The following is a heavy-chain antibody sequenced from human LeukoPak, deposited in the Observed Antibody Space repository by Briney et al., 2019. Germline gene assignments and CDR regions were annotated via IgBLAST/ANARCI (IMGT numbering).Heavy chain of an antibody. CDR3: AREWGLESSGYYYAY. CDR1: GGTFNSFA. D-gene: IGHD3-22*01. Sequence: SVKVSRKASGGTFNSFAINWVRQAPGQGLEWMGGIIPFYDAADSAQRFQGRVTFTADESTSTAFMELSSLRSEDTAVYYCAREWGLESSGYYYAYWGQGTLVTVSS. CDR2: IIPFYDAA. V-gene: IGHV1-69*13. J-gene: IGHJ4*02.